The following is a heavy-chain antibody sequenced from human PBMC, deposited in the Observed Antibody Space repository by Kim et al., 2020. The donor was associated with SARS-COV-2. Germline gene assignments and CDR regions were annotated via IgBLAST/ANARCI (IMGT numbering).Heavy chain of an antibody. D-gene: IGHD6-13*01. CDR1: GGSISSGGYY. Sequence: SETLSLTCTVSGGSISSGGYYWSWIRQHPGKGLEWIGYIYYSGSTYYNPSLKSRVTISVDTSKNQFSLKLSSVTAADTAVYYCAREGVSIAAAANLYKPGYYYYCGMDVWGQGTTVTVSS. V-gene: IGHV4-31*03. CDR3: AREGVSIAAAANLYKPGYYYYCGMDV. CDR2: IYYSGST. J-gene: IGHJ6*02.